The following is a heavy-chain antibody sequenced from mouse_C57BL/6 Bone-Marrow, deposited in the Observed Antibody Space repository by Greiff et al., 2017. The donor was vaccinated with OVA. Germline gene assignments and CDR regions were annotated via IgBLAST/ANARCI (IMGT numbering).Heavy chain of an antibody. D-gene: IGHD1-1*01. J-gene: IGHJ2*01. CDR3: ARKEYDGSVDY. V-gene: IGHV1-82*01. CDR1: GYAFSSSW. Sequence: VQLQQSGPELVKPGASVKISCKASGYAFSSSWMNWVKQRPGKGLEWIGRIYPGDGDTNYNGKFKGKATLTADKSSSTAYMHLSSLTSEDSAVYVCARKEYDGSVDYWGQGTTLTVSS. CDR2: IYPGDGDT.